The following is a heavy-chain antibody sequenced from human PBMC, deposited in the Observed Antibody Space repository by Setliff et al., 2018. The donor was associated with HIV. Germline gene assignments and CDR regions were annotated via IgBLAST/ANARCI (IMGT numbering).Heavy chain of an antibody. D-gene: IGHD2-15*01. CDR3: ARVRYCSGGSCYGGEYWFDP. V-gene: IGHV1-46*01. CDR1: GDTFTSYY. Sequence: GASVKVSCKASGDTFTSYYIHWVRLAPGQGLEWMGVIHPSGGSTSYAQSFQDRVTMTRDTSTSTVYMELSSLRSEDTAVYYCARVRYCSGGSCYGGEYWFDPWGQGTLVTVSS. CDR2: IHPSGGST. J-gene: IGHJ5*02.